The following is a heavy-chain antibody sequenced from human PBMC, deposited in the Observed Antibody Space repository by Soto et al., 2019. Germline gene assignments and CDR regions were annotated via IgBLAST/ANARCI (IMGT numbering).Heavy chain of an antibody. J-gene: IGHJ4*02. CDR3: ARESEDLTSNFDY. Sequence: GSLRLSCAASGFTFARYSINFVRQSPGKWLEWVSSISSTTNYIYYGDSMKGRFTISRDNAKNSLYLEMNSLRAEDTAVYYCARESEDLTSNFDYWGQGTLVTV. CDR2: ISSTTNYI. V-gene: IGHV3-21*06. CDR1: GFTFARYS.